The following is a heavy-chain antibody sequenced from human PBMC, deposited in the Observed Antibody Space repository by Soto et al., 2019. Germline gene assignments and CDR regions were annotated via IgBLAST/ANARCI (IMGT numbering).Heavy chain of an antibody. J-gene: IGHJ6*03. Sequence: GGSLRLSCAASGFTFSNAWMSWVRQAPGKGLEWVGRIKSKTDGGTTDYAAPVKGRFTISRDDSKNTLYLQMNSLKTEDTAVYYCTTVPDTAMVTFGYYYMDVWGKGTTVTVSS. CDR1: GFTFSNAW. V-gene: IGHV3-15*01. CDR3: TTVPDTAMVTFGYYYMDV. CDR2: IKSKTDGGTT. D-gene: IGHD5-18*01.